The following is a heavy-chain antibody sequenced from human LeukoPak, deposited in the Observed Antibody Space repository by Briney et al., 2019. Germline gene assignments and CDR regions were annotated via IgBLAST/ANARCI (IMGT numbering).Heavy chain of an antibody. V-gene: IGHV4-61*02. CDR1: SGSISSGSYY. CDR2: IYTSGST. J-gene: IGHJ3*02. D-gene: IGHD2-15*01. CDR3: ATRTRVAAISTAGATRSDVFDI. Sequence: SQTLSLTCTVSSGSISSGSYYWSWIRQPAGKGLEWIGRIYTSGSTNYNPSLKSRVTISVDTSKNQFSLKLSSVTAADTALYYCATRTRVAAISTAGATRSDVFDIWGQGTMVTVSS.